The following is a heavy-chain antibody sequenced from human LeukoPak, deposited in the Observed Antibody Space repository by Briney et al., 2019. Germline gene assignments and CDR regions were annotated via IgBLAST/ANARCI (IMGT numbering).Heavy chain of an antibody. J-gene: IGHJ6*02. CDR3: ARVTRYCSGGSCYYYYYGMDV. CDR2: IIPIFGTA. V-gene: IGHV1-69*13. D-gene: IGHD2-15*01. Sequence: SVKVSCKASGGTFSSYAISWVRQAPGQGLEWMGGIIPIFGTANYAQKFQGRVTITADESTSTAYMELSSLRSEDTAVYYCARVTRYCSGGSCYYYYYGMDVWGQGTTVTVSS. CDR1: GGTFSSYA.